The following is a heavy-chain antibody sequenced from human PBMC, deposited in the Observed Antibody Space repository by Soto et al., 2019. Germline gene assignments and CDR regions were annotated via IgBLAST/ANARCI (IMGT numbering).Heavy chain of an antibody. CDR2: IKADGSET. J-gene: IGHJ4*02. CDR1: GFSFSTYW. CDR3: AKGGHIDF. D-gene: IGHD3-16*01. V-gene: IGHV3-7*03. Sequence: GGSLRLSCVASGFSFSTYWMSWVRQVPGTGLEWVANIKADGSETHYVDSVRGRFTISRDNAKTSLYLQVNSLRAEATAVYYCAKGGHIDFCGQGTLVTVSS.